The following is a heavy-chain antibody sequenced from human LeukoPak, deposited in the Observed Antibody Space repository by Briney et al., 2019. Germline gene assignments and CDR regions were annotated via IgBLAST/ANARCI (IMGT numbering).Heavy chain of an antibody. J-gene: IGHJ4*02. CDR2: IWYDGSNK. CDR3: ARGRGLTYFDY. Sequence: GGSLRLSCAASGFTFSSYSMNWVRQAPGKGLEWVAVIWYDGSNKYYADSVKGRFTISRDNSKNTLYLQMNSLRAEDTAVYYCARGRGLTYFDYWGQGTLVTVSS. CDR1: GFTFSSYS. V-gene: IGHV3-33*08. D-gene: IGHD2-21*01.